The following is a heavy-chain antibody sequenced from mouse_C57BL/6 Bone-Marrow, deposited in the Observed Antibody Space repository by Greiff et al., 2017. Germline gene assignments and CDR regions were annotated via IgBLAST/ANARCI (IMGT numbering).Heavy chain of an antibody. J-gene: IGHJ3*01. D-gene: IGHD2-4*01. CDR2: INPNNGGT. Sequence: EVQLQQSGPELVKPGASVKISCKASGYTFTDYYMNWVKQSHGKSLEWIGDINPNNGGTSYNQKFKGKATLTVDKSSSTAYMELRSLTSEDSAVYYCAREGWDYGGFAYWGQGTLVTVSA. CDR1: GYTFTDYY. V-gene: IGHV1-26*01. CDR3: AREGWDYGGFAY.